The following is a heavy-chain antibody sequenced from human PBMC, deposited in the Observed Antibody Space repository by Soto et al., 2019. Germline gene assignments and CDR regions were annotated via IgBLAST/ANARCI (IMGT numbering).Heavy chain of an antibody. D-gene: IGHD6-19*01. CDR2: INPNSGGT. V-gene: IGHV1-2*02. CDR1: GYTFTGYY. J-gene: IGHJ1*01. Sequence: GASVKVSCKASGYTFTGYYMHWLRQAPGQGLEWMGWINPNSGGTNYAQKFQGRVTMTRDTSISTAYMELSRLRSDDTAVYYCARAPRIAGAGTRYFQHWGQGTLVTVSS. CDR3: ARAPRIAGAGTRYFQH.